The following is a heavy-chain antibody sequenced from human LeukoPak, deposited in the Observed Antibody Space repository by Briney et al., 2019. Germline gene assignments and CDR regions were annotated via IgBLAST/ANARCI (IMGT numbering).Heavy chain of an antibody. V-gene: IGHV3-7*01. CDR2: IKQDGSEK. CDR1: GFTLSSYW. J-gene: IGHJ6*03. Sequence: HSGGSLRLSCAASGFTLSSYWMSWVRQAPGKGLEWVANIKQDGSEKYYVDSVKGRFTISRDNAKNSLYLQMNSLRAEDTAVYYCARAVVTSTYYYYYYMDVWGKGTTVTVSS. D-gene: IGHD2/OR15-2a*01. CDR3: ARAVVTSTYYYYYYMDV.